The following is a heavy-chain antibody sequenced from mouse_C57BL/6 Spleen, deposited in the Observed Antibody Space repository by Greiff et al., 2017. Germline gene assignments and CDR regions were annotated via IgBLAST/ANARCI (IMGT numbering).Heavy chain of an antibody. CDR1: GFTFSDYY. Sequence: EVKLMESEGGLVQPGSSMKLSCTASGFTFSDYYMAWVRQVPEKGLEWVANINYDGSSTYYLDSLTSRFIISRDNTENILYLQMSSLMSDDTAAYYYGRDLYYYGNSYDAMDYWGQGTSVTVAS. J-gene: IGHJ4*01. D-gene: IGHD1-1*01. CDR2: INYDGSST. CDR3: GRDLYYYGNSYDAMDY. V-gene: IGHV5-16*01.